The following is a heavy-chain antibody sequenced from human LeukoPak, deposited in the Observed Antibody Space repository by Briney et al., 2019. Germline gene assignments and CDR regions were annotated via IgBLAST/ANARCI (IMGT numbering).Heavy chain of an antibody. Sequence: GGSLRLSCAASGFTFSSYAMHWVRQAPGKRLEWVAVISYDGSNKYYADSVKGRFTISRDNSKNTLYLQMNSLRAEDTAVYYCAREGTMVRGVIHCWGQGTLVTASS. CDR1: GFTFSSYA. V-gene: IGHV3-30*04. J-gene: IGHJ4*02. CDR2: ISYDGSNK. D-gene: IGHD3-10*01. CDR3: AREGTMVRGVIHC.